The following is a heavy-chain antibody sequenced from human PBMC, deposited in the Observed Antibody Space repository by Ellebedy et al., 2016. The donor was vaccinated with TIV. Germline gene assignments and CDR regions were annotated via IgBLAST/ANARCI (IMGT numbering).Heavy chain of an antibody. CDR2: LKSKTDGGTT. J-gene: IGHJ4*02. Sequence: GESLKISXAASGFTFSNAWMSWVRQAPGKGLAWVGRLKSKTDGGTTDCAAPVKDRFTISRDDSKTTLYLQMNSLKTEDTAVYYCTANIFGSGSYDSWGQGTLVTVSS. D-gene: IGHD3-10*01. CDR1: GFTFSNAW. CDR3: TANIFGSGSYDS. V-gene: IGHV3-15*01.